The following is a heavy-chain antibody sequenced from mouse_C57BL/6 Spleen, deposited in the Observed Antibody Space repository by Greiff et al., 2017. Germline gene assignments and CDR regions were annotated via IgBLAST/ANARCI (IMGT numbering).Heavy chain of an antibody. Sequence: EVKLVESEGGLVQPGSSMKLSCTASGFTFSDYYMAWVRQVPEKGLEWVANINYDGSSTYYLDSLKSRFIISRDNAKNILYLQMSSLKSEDTATYYCARDRGGYVTTGFDYWGQGTTLTVSS. CDR3: ARDRGGYVTTGFDY. CDR1: GFTFSDYY. V-gene: IGHV5-16*01. J-gene: IGHJ2*01. D-gene: IGHD1-1*01. CDR2: INYDGSST.